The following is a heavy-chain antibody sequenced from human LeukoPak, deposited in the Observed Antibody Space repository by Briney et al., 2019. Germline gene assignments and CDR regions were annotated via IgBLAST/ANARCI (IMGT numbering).Heavy chain of an antibody. CDR3: ARDGYPGAFDI. J-gene: IGHJ3*02. D-gene: IGHD5-18*01. CDR2: ISSSSSYI. V-gene: IGHV3-21*01. CDR1: GFTFSSYS. Sequence: GGSLRLSCAASGFTFSSYSMNWVRQAPGEGLEWVSSISSSSSYIYYADSVKGRFTISRDNAKNSLYLQMNSLRAEDTAVYYCARDGYPGAFDIWGQGTMVTVSS.